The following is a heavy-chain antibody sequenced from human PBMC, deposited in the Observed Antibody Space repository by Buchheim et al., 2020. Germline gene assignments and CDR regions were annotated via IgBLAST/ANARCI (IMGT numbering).Heavy chain of an antibody. Sequence: EVQLVESGGGLVQPGGSLRLSCAASGFTFSSYEMNWVRQAPGKGLEWVSYISSSCSTIYYADSVKGRFTISRDNAKNSLYLQMNSLRAEDTAVYYCAREVYYYDSSGYYYVDFDYWGQGTL. D-gene: IGHD3-22*01. CDR3: AREVYYYDSSGYYYVDFDY. CDR2: ISSSCSTI. CDR1: GFTFSSYE. V-gene: IGHV3-48*03. J-gene: IGHJ4*02.